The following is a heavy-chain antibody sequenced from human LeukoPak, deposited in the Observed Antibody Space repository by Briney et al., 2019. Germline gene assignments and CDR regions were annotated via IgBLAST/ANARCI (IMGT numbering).Heavy chain of an antibody. CDR3: AKGPQLYSGYHPNY. J-gene: IGHJ4*02. D-gene: IGHD3-22*01. Sequence: AGGSXXLSCAASGFTFSNNAMTWVRQAPGEGREWVSTITGSDDSTYYADSVKGRFNISREYSKNSVYLKMNNLRAEDTAMYYCAKGPQLYSGYHPNYWGQGTLVTVSS. V-gene: IGHV3-23*01. CDR1: GFTFSNNA. CDR2: ITGSDDST.